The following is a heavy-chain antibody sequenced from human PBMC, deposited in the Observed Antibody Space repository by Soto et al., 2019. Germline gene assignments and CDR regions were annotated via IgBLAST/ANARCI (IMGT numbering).Heavy chain of an antibody. J-gene: IGHJ6*03. D-gene: IGHD3-9*01. CDR3: VRVRDYDILTGPHYYYYYMDV. CDR1: GGTFSSYT. Sequence: SVKVSCKASGGTFSSYTISWVRQAPGQGLEWMGRIIPILGIANYAQKFQGRVTITADKSTSTAYMELSSLRSEDTAVYYCVRVRDYDILTGPHYYYYYMDVWGKGTTVTVSS. CDR2: IIPILGIA. V-gene: IGHV1-69*02.